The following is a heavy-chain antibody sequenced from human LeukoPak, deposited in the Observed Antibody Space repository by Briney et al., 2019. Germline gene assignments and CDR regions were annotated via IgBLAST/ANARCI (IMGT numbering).Heavy chain of an antibody. CDR1: GYSFSNFK. CDR2: IYPGDSGT. Sequence: KLGESLKISCKGSGYSFSNFKIGWVRQMPGKGLEWMGIIYPGDSGTRYSPSFQGQVTISVDKSINTAYLQWSSLKASDTAMYYCARFLYASGRIFDFWGQGTLVTVSS. J-gene: IGHJ4*02. CDR3: ARFLYASGRIFDF. D-gene: IGHD3-10*01. V-gene: IGHV5-51*01.